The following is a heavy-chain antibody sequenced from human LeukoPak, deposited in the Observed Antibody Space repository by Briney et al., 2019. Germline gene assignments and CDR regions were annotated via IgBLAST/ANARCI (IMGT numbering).Heavy chain of an antibody. D-gene: IGHD3-22*01. J-gene: IGHJ4*02. V-gene: IGHV3-30*18. CDR3: AKDLNYYYDNSAFDS. CDR1: GFTFSNYG. CDR2: ISYDGTNK. Sequence: PGRSLRLSCAASGFTFSNYGMHWVRQAPGKGLEWVAIISYDGTNKYYADSVKGRLAISRDNSKNTLYLQMSSLRAEDTAVYYCAKDLNYYYDNSAFDSWGQGTLVTVSS.